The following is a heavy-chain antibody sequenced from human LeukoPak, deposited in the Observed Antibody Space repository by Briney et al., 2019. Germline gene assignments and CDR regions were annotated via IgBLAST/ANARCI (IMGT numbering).Heavy chain of an antibody. V-gene: IGHV3-23*01. Sequence: GGSLRLSCAASGFTFSSYAMSWVRQAPGKGLEWVSAISGSGGSTYYADSVKGRFTISRDNSKNTLYLQMNSLRAEDTAVYYCAKDRSGGSCYSCGYFDYWGQGTLVTVSS. J-gene: IGHJ4*02. D-gene: IGHD2-15*01. CDR3: AKDRSGGSCYSCGYFDY. CDR2: ISGSGGST. CDR1: GFTFSSYA.